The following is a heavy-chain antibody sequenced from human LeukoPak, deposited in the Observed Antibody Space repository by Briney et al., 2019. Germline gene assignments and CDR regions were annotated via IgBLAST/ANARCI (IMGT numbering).Heavy chain of an antibody. D-gene: IGHD6-6*01. J-gene: IGHJ4*02. CDR3: ARIQTSRCSSDY. V-gene: IGHV2-70*11. CDR2: IDLDDDK. Sequence: SGPTLVNPTQTLTLTCTFSGLSLSTRGMCVSWVRQPPGKALEWLARIDLDDDKYYSTSLKTRLSISKDNPKNQVVLTMTNMDPVDTATYYCARIQTSRCSSDYWGQGTLVTVSS. CDR1: GLSLSTRGMC.